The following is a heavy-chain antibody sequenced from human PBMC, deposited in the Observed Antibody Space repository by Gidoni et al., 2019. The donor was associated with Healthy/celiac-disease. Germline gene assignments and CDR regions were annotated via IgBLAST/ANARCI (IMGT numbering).Heavy chain of an antibody. J-gene: IGHJ4*02. Sequence: QVQLQESGPGLVKLSETLSTTCTVSGGSISSYYWSWIRQPPGKGLEWIGYIYYSGSTNYNPSLKSRVTISVDTSKNQFSLKLSSVTAADTAVYYCARSYGSGSYSFDYWGQGTLVTVSS. CDR2: IYYSGST. CDR3: ARSYGSGSYSFDY. D-gene: IGHD3-10*01. V-gene: IGHV4-59*01. CDR1: GGSISSYY.